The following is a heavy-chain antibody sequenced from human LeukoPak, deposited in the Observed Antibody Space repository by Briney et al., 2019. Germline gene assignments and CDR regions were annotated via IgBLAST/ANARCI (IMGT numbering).Heavy chain of an antibody. D-gene: IGHD4-17*01. CDR3: AKDYAFGHDYGDWVGYYFDY. J-gene: IGHJ4*02. V-gene: IGHV3-30*18. Sequence: SGGSLRLSCAASGFSFISYGMHWVRQAPGKGLEWVGVISDDGRRKDYADSVKGRFTISRDNSKNTLYLQMNSLRAEDTAVYYCAKDYAFGHDYGDWVGYYFDYWGQGTLVTVSS. CDR2: ISDDGRRK. CDR1: GFSFISYG.